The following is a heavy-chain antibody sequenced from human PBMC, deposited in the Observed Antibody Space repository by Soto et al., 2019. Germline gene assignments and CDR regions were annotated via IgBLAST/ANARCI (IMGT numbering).Heavy chain of an antibody. D-gene: IGHD4-17*01. J-gene: IGHJ6*03. CDR1: GFTFSSYA. V-gene: IGHV3-23*01. Sequence: GGSLRLSCAASGFTFSSYAMSWVRQAPGKGLEWVSAISGSGGSTYYADSVKGRFTISRDNSKNTLYLQMNSLRAEDTAVCYCAKNPASLRYYYYYYMDVWGKGTTVTVSS. CDR2: ISGSGGST. CDR3: AKNPASLRYYYYYYMDV.